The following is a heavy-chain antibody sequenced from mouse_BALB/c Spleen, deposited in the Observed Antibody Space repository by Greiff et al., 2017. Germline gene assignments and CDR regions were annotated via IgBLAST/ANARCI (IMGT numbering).Heavy chain of an antibody. CDR2: IYPGSGST. CDR3: ARDYYGSTLAY. D-gene: IGHD1-1*01. V-gene: IGHV1-77*01. J-gene: IGHJ3*01. Sequence: QVQLQQSGPELVKPGASVKMSCKASGYTFTDYVISWVKQRTGQGLEWIGEIYPGSGSTYYNEKFKGKATLTADKSSNTAYMQLSSLTSEDSAVYFCARDYYGSTLAYWGQGTLVTVSA. CDR1: GYTFTDYV.